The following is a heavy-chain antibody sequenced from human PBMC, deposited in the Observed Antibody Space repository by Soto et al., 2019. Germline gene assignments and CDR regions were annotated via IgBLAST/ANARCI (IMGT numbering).Heavy chain of an antibody. D-gene: IGHD2-2*01. CDR2: IIPIFGTA. Sequence: QVQLVQSGAEVKKPGSSVKVSCKASGGTFSSYAISWVRQAPGQGLEWMGGIIPIFGTANYAQKFQGRVTITADESTSTDYMELSSLRSEDTAVYYCARVGIVVVPAAMGGYYYGMDVWGQGTTVTVSS. CDR1: GGTFSSYA. J-gene: IGHJ6*02. CDR3: ARVGIVVVPAAMGGYYYGMDV. V-gene: IGHV1-69*01.